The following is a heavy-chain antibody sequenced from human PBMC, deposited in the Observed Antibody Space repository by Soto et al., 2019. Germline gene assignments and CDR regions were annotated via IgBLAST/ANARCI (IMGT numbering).Heavy chain of an antibody. V-gene: IGHV1-8*01. CDR2: MNPNSGNT. CDR3: ARGVSHCSGGSGYRTIDF. Sequence: QVQLVQSGAEVKKPGASVKVSCKASGYTFTSYDINWVRQATGQGLEWMGWMNPNSGNTGYAQKFKGRVTMTRNTYIRTAYMELSRLGSDDTAVYYCARGVSHCSGGSGYRTIDFWGQGTPVPV. J-gene: IGHJ4*02. CDR1: GYTFTSYD. D-gene: IGHD2-15*01.